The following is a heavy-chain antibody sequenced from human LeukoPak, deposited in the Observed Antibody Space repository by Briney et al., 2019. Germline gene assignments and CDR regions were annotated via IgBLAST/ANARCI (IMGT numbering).Heavy chain of an antibody. CDR2: IYPGDSDT. Sequence: GESLKISCKGSGYSFTSYWIGWVRQMPGKGLEWMGIIYPGDSDTRYSPSFQGQVPISADQSISTAYLQWSSLKASATAMYYCARVGSDSSGYYLYWGQGTLVTVSS. CDR3: ARVGSDSSGYYLY. D-gene: IGHD3-22*01. CDR1: GYSFTSYW. V-gene: IGHV5-51*01. J-gene: IGHJ4*02.